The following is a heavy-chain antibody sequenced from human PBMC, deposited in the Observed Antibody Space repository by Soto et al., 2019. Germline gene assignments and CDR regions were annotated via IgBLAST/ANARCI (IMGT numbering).Heavy chain of an antibody. CDR2: ISYDGSNK. J-gene: IGHJ4*02. CDR1: GFTFSSYG. Sequence: GGSLRLSCAASGFTFSSYGMHWVRQAPGKGLEWVAVISYDGSNKYYADSVKGRFTISRDNSKNTLYLQMNSLRAEDTAVYYCANDPPDGLFDYWGQGTLVTVSS. CDR3: ANDPPDGLFDY. V-gene: IGHV3-30*18.